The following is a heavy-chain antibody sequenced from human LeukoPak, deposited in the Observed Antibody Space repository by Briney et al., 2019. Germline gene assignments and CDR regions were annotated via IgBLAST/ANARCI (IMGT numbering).Heavy chain of an antibody. CDR3: AHIFSGTSEQQLVLDY. D-gene: IGHD6-13*01. V-gene: IGHV2-5*02. Sequence: SGPTLVNPTQTLMLTCIFSGFSLSTSEVGVGWIRRPPGKALERLALIYWDDDKRYSPSLKSRLTITKDTFKNQVVLTMTNMDPVDTATYYCAHIFSGTSEQQLVLDYWGQGTLVTVSS. CDR2: IYWDDDK. J-gene: IGHJ4*02. CDR1: GFSLSTSEVG.